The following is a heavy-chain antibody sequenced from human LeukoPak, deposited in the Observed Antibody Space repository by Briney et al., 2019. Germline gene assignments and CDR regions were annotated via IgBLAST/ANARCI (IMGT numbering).Heavy chain of an antibody. J-gene: IGHJ3*02. CDR2: IRSKAYGGTT. CDR3: TRETAWIQLWLPPAFDI. D-gene: IGHD5-18*01. V-gene: IGHV3-49*03. CDR1: GFTFGDYA. Sequence: GGSLRLSCTASGFTFGDYAMSWFRQAPGKGLEWVGFIRSKAYGGTTEYAASVKGRFTISRDDSKSIAYLQMSSLKTEDTAVYYCTRETAWIQLWLPPAFDIWGQGTMVTVSS.